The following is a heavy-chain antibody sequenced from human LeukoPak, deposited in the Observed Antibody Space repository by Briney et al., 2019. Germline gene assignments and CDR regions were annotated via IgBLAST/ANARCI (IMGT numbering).Heavy chain of an antibody. CDR2: IVVGSGNT. CDR3: AAVMGEDSSGYFAY. CDR1: GFTFTSSA. D-gene: IGHD3-22*01. Sequence: ASVKVSCKASGFTFTSSAMQWVRQARGQRLEWIGWIVVGSGNTNYAQKFQERVTITRDMSTSTAYMELSSLRSEDTAVYYFAAVMGEDSSGYFAYGGKGTLATVSS. J-gene: IGHJ4*02. V-gene: IGHV1-58*02.